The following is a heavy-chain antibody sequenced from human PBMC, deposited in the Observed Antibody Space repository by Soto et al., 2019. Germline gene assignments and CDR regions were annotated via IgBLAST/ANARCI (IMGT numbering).Heavy chain of an antibody. CDR3: ARDKQGGGPDYFDY. V-gene: IGHV3-48*02. J-gene: IGHJ4*02. D-gene: IGHD3-16*01. CDR2: ISSSSSTT. CDR1: GFTFSSYS. Sequence: EVQLVESGGGLVQPGGSLRLSCAASGFTFSSYSMNWVRQAPGKGLEWVSYISSSSSTTYYADSVKGRFTISRDNAKNSLYLQMNSLRDEDTAVYYCARDKQGGGPDYFDYWGQGTLVTVSS.